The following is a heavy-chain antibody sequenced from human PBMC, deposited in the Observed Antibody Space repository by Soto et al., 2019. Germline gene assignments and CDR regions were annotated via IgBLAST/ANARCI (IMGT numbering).Heavy chain of an antibody. CDR1: CFSIQTSYL. J-gene: IGHJ4*02. V-gene: IGHV4-38-2*01. Sequence: PSETLSLTCGVSCFSIQTSYLCGWIRQPPGQGLEWFGLISHSGRATSHPSFSSRATLSLDTTNNAFSRTLKSETAADTAVYYCARGPSFRLVGDPLYSWGQGTLVTVSS. CDR2: ISHSGRA. CDR3: ARGPSFRLVGDPLYS. D-gene: IGHD3-16*02.